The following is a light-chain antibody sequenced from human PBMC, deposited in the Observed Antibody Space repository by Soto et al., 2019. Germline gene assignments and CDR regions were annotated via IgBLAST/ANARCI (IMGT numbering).Light chain of an antibody. CDR1: QSVSNSY. CDR3: QQYGSSPLT. V-gene: IGKV3-20*01. Sequence: EIVLTQSPGTLSLSPGERATLSCRASQSVSNSYLSWYQQQPGQAPRLLIYGASSGDTGIPDRFSGSGSGTDFTLTISRREPEDFAVYYCQQYGSSPLTFGGGTKVEIK. J-gene: IGKJ4*01. CDR2: GAS.